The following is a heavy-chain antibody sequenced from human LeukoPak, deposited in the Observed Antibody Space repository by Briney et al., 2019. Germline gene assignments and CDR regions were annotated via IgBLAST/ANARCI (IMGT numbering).Heavy chain of an antibody. CDR2: ISGSGGST. Sequence: GGSLRLSCAASGFAFSSYVMTWVRQAPGKGLEWVSGISGSGGSTYDADSVKGRFTVSRDNSKSTLYLQLNGLRVEDTAVYYCAKVDGVRAAPGRGRVDSWGQGTLVTVSS. CDR1: GFAFSSYV. D-gene: IGHD6-13*01. CDR3: AKVDGVRAAPGRGRVDS. J-gene: IGHJ4*02. V-gene: IGHV3-23*01.